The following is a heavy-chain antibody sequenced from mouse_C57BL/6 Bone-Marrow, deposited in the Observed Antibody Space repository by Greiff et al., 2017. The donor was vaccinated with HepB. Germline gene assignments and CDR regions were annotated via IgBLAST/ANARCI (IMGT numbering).Heavy chain of an antibody. CDR2: IWSGGST. Sequence: QVQLQQSGPGLVQPSQSLSITCPVSGFSLTSYGVHWVRPSPGKGLEWRGVIWSGGSTDYNAAFIFRLSISKDNSKSQVFFKMNSLQADDTAIYYCARGGDLAYWGQGTLVTVSA. CDR3: ARGGDLAY. D-gene: IGHD3-3*01. J-gene: IGHJ3*01. V-gene: IGHV2-2*01. CDR1: GFSLTSYG.